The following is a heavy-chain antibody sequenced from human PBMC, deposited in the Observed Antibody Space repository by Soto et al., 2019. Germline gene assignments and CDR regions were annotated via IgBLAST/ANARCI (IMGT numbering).Heavy chain of an antibody. Sequence: PGGSLRLSCAASGFTFTSYAMSWVRQAPGKGLAWVSAISGSGGSTYYADSVKGRFTISRDNFRNTLYLQMNSLRAEDTGLYYCAKTRNGYDFSREIDYWGQGTLVTVSS. CDR1: GFTFTSYA. D-gene: IGHD5-12*01. CDR3: AKTRNGYDFSREIDY. V-gene: IGHV3-23*01. CDR2: ISGSGGST. J-gene: IGHJ4*02.